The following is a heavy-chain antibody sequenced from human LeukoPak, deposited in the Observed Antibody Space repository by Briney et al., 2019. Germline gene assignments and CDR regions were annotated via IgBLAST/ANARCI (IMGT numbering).Heavy chain of an antibody. CDR1: GGSISSYY. J-gene: IGHJ5*01. CDR3: ARSRWFDS. V-gene: IGHV4-59*01. CDR2: IYYSGST. Sequence: SETLSLTRTVSGGSISSYYWSWIRQPPGKGLEWIGYIYYSGSTNYNPSLKSRVTISVDTSKNQFSLKLSSVTAADTAVYYCARSRWFDSWGQGTLVTVSS.